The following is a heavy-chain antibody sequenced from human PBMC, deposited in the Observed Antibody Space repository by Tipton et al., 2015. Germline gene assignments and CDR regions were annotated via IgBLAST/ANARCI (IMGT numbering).Heavy chain of an antibody. V-gene: IGHV4-31*03. J-gene: IGHJ5*02. CDR3: ATCGGDCYPWGGWFDP. D-gene: IGHD2-21*02. Sequence: TLSLTCTVSGDSISSGGYYWSWVRQHPGKGLEWIGYIFYNGRTLYSPSLSSRVIISVDTSKNQFSLRLSSVTAADTAVYFCATCGGDCYPWGGWFDPWGQGTLVTVSS. CDR1: GDSISSGGYY. CDR2: IFYNGRT.